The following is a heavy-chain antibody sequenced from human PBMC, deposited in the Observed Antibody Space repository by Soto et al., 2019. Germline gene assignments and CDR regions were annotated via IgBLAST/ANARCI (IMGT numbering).Heavy chain of an antibody. CDR1: GYTFTSYG. Sequence: ASVKVSCKASGYTFTSYGISWVRQAPGQGLEWMGWISAYNGNTNYAQKLQGRVTMTTDTSTSTAYMELRSLRSDDTAVYYRARDRVGATRYDYWGQGTLVTVSS. V-gene: IGHV1-18*01. D-gene: IGHD1-26*01. CDR3: ARDRVGATRYDY. J-gene: IGHJ4*02. CDR2: ISAYNGNT.